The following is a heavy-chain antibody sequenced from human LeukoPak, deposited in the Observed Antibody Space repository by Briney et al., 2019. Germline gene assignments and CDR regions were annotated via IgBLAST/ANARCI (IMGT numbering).Heavy chain of an antibody. CDR3: ARVPVVTWEGSYYYYMDV. V-gene: IGHV1-69*13. CDR2: IIPIFGTA. Sequence: GASVKVSCKASGGTFSSYAISWVRQAPGQGLEWMGGIIPIFGTANYAQKFQGRVTITADESTSTAYMELSSLRSEDTAVYCCARVPVVTWEGSYYYYMDVWGKGTTVTVSS. CDR1: GGTFSSYA. D-gene: IGHD4-23*01. J-gene: IGHJ6*03.